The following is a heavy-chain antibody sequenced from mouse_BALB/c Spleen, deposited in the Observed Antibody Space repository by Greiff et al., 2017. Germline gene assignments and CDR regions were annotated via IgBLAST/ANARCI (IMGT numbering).Heavy chain of an antibody. CDR2: IYPGSGST. V-gene: IGHV1-55*01. D-gene: IGHD2-4*01. CDR3: ARWDYDWSKFDY. Sequence: QVQLQQPGAELVKPGTSVKLSCKASGYNFTSYWINWVKLRPGQGLEWIGDIYPGSGSTNYNEKFKSKATLTVDTSSSTAYMQLSSLASEDSALYYCARWDYDWSKFDYWGQGTTLTVSS. CDR1: GYNFTSYW. J-gene: IGHJ2*01.